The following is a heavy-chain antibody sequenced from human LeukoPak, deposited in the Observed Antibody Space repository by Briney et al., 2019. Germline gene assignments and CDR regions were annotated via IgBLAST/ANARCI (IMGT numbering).Heavy chain of an antibody. J-gene: IGHJ4*02. Sequence: GGSLRLSCAASGFTFDDYAMHWVRQAPGKGLEWVSGISWNSGSIGYADSVKGRFTISRDNAKNSLYLQMNSLRAEDTALYYCAKATNWNDYFDCWGQGTLVTVSS. D-gene: IGHD1-1*01. CDR2: ISWNSGSI. CDR1: GFTFDDYA. V-gene: IGHV3-9*01. CDR3: AKATNWNDYFDC.